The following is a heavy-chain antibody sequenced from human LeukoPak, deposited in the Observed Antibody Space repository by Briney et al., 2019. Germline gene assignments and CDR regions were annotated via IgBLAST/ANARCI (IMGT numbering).Heavy chain of an antibody. J-gene: IGHJ4*02. CDR3: ARGVGGYCGGDCFSATDY. V-gene: IGHV1-18*01. CDR2: ISAYNGNT. Sequence: ASVKVSCKASGGTFTSYAISWVRQAPGQGLEWMGWISAYNGNTNYAQKLQGRVTMTTDTSTSTAYMELRSLRSDDTAVYYCARGVGGYCGGDCFSATDYWGQGTLVTVSS. D-gene: IGHD2-21*02. CDR1: GGTFTSYA.